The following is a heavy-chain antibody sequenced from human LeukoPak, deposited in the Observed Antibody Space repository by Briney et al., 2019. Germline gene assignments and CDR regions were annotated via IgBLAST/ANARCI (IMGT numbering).Heavy chain of an antibody. V-gene: IGHV3-21*01. CDR3: ARPTRILYPPFQH. D-gene: IGHD2-8*01. CDR2: ISSSSSYI. Sequence: GGSLRLSCAASGFTFSSYSMNWVRQAPGKGLEWVSSISSSSSYIYYADSVKGRFTISRDNAKNLLYLQMNSLRAEDTAVYYCARPTRILYPPFQHWGQGTLVTVSS. CDR1: GFTFSSYS. J-gene: IGHJ1*01.